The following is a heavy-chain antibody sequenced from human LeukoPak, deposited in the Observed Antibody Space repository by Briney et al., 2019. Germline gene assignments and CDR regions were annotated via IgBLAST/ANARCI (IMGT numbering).Heavy chain of an antibody. D-gene: IGHD5-24*01. CDR2: IYYSGGT. V-gene: IGHV4-39*01. CDR3: ARQGVEDGYKTDFDY. CDR1: GGSISSSSYY. J-gene: IGHJ4*02. Sequence: SETLSLTCTVSGGSISSSSYYWGWIRQPPGKGLEWIGSIYYSGGTYYNPSLKSRVTISVDTSKNQFSLKLSSVTAADTAVYYCARQGVEDGYKTDFDYWGQGTLVTVSS.